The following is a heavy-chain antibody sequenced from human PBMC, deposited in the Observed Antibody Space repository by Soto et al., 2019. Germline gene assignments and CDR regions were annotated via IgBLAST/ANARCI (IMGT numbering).Heavy chain of an antibody. Sequence: QVQLVQSGAEVKKPGSSVKVSCKDSGGTFSTYSMFWVRQAPGQGLEWMGRIIPMLGIANHAQRFQDRVTITADKSTATAHMELSSLRSEDTALYYCTFGSWSGEVFDIWGQGTMVTVSS. CDR2: IIPMLGIA. V-gene: IGHV1-69*02. J-gene: IGHJ3*02. D-gene: IGHD2-21*01. CDR3: TFGSWSGEVFDI. CDR1: GGTFSTYS.